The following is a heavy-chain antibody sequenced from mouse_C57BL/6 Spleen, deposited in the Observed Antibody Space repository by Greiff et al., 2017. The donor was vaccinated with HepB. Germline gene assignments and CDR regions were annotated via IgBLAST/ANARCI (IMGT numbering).Heavy chain of an antibody. CDR3: AKEDYYSNYGYFDV. CDR2: INPNYGTT. Sequence: EVQVVESGPELVKPGASVKISCKASGYSFTDYNMNWVKQSNGKSLEWIGVINPNYGTTSYNQKFKGKATLTVDQSSSTAYMQLNSLTSEDSAVYYCAKEDYYSNYGYFDVWGTGTTVTVSS. D-gene: IGHD2-5*01. V-gene: IGHV1-39*01. CDR1: GYSFTDYN. J-gene: IGHJ1*03.